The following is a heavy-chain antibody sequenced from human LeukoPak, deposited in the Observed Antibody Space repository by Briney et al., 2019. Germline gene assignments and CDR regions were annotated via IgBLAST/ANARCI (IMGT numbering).Heavy chain of an antibody. D-gene: IGHD3-10*01. CDR3: ARDRGPRGGLGWFDP. CDR2: IYYSGST. V-gene: IGHV4-39*07. Sequence: PSETLSLTCTVSGGSISSSSYYWGWIRQPPGKGLEWIGNIYYSGSTYYNPSLKSRDTISVDTSKNQFSLKLSSVTAADTAVYYCARDRGPRGGLGWFDPWGQGTLVTVSS. J-gene: IGHJ5*02. CDR1: GGSISSSSYY.